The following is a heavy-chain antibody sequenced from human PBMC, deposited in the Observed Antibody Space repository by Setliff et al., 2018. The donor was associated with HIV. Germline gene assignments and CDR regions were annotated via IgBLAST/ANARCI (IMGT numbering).Heavy chain of an antibody. CDR3: ASFYGDYGY. Sequence: GESLKISCAASGFSNSALHWVRQAPGKGLEWVAHIGSSNHGIHYTASVQGRFTVSRDNANNLLFLQMNNLRDEDTAVYYCASFYGDYGYWGHGTQVTVSS. V-gene: IGHV3-48*02. CDR1: GFSNSA. CDR2: IGSSNHGI. D-gene: IGHD3-10*01. J-gene: IGHJ4*01.